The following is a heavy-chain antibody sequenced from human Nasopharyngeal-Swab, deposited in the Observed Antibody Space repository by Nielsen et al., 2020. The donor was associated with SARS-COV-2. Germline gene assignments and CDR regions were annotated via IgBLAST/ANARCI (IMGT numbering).Heavy chain of an antibody. D-gene: IGHD5-18*01. Sequence: ASVKVSCKASGYTFTSYYMHWVRQAPGQGLEWMGIINPSGGSTSYAQKFQGRVTMTRDTSTSTVYMELSSLRSEDTAVYYCARVGGARGYSYGQFDYWGQGTLVTVSS. V-gene: IGHV1-46*01. CDR2: INPSGGST. J-gene: IGHJ4*02. CDR3: ARVGGARGYSYGQFDY. CDR1: GYTFTSYY.